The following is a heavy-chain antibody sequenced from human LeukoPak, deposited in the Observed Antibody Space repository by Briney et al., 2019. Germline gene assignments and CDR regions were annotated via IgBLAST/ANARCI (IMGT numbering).Heavy chain of an antibody. CDR3: AREGVGATQSFDY. D-gene: IGHD1-26*01. CDR1: GYTFTSYY. CDR2: INPSAGST. J-gene: IGHJ4*02. Sequence: ASVKVSCKASGYTFTSYYLHWVRQAPGQGLEWMGIINPSAGSTSYAQKFQGRVTLTRDMSTSTVYMEVSSLRSEDTAVYYCAREGVGATQSFDYWGQGTLVTVSS. V-gene: IGHV1-46*01.